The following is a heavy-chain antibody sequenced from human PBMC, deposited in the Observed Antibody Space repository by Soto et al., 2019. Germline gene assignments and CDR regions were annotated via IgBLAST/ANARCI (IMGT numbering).Heavy chain of an antibody. Sequence: EVQLLESGGGLVQPGGSLRLSCAASGFTFSSYAMSWVRQAPGKGLEWVSAISGSGGSTYYADSVKGRFTISRDNSKNTLYLQMNSLRSEDTSVYYCAKGKATLVRYYGMDVWGQGTTVTVSS. CDR2: ISGSGGST. CDR3: AKGKATLVRYYGMDV. CDR1: GFTFSSYA. J-gene: IGHJ6*02. D-gene: IGHD2-15*01. V-gene: IGHV3-23*01.